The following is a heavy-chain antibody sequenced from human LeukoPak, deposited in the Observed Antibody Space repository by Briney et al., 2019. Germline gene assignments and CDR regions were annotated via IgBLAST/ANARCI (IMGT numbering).Heavy chain of an antibody. Sequence: GGSLRLSCAASGFTFSSYGMHWVRQAPGKGLEWVAVISYDGSNKYYADSVKGRFTISRDNSKNTLYLQMNSLRAEDTAVYYCASRGYSSSSGAFDIWGQGTMVTVSS. CDR3: ASRGYSSSSGAFDI. D-gene: IGHD6-13*01. CDR1: GFTFSSYG. V-gene: IGHV3-30*03. J-gene: IGHJ3*02. CDR2: ISYDGSNK.